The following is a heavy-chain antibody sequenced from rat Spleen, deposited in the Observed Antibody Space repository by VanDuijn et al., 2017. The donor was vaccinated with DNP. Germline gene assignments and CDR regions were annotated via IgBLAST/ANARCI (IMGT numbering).Heavy chain of an antibody. D-gene: IGHD1-1*01. CDR2: IGTGGTT. J-gene: IGHJ4*01. V-gene: IGHV2-27*01. Sequence: QVQLTESGPGLVQSSETLSLTCTVSGFSLTSHHVHWVRQPSGKGLEWMGIIGTGGTTEYNPILKSRLSISRDTSKSQVFLKMNSVQTGDTAMYFCARSLAAIAPSGAMDAWGQGTSVTVSS. CDR3: ARSLAAIAPSGAMDA. CDR1: GFSLTSHH.